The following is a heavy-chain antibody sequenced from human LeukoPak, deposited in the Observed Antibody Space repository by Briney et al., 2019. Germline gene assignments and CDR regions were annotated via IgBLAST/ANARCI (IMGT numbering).Heavy chain of an antibody. V-gene: IGHV3-23*01. D-gene: IGHD5-24*01. CDR2: ISGSGGST. J-gene: IGHJ4*02. CDR3: AKDDERFDY. CDR1: GFTFSNYG. Sequence: PGGSLTLSCPASGFTFSNYGMSWVRQAPGKGLEWVSAISGSGGSTYYADSVKGRFTISRDNSKNTLYLQMNSLRAEDTAVYYCAKDDERFDYWGQGTLVTVSS.